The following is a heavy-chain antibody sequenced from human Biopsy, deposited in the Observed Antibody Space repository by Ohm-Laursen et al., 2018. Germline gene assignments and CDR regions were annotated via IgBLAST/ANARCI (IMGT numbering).Heavy chain of an antibody. D-gene: IGHD2-2*01. CDR3: ARFIVPSLHCSNGVCPIRWFDP. V-gene: IGHV4-34*01. Sequence: GTLSLTCVVYGGTYSGYYWSWIRQPPGKGLEGIGEVHPDGRANYNPSLKSRVTISGDMSKKQFSLKLSGVTAADTAVYYCARFIVPSLHCSNGVCPIRWFDPWGQGTLVTVFS. CDR1: GGTYSGYY. CDR2: VHPDGRA. J-gene: IGHJ5*02.